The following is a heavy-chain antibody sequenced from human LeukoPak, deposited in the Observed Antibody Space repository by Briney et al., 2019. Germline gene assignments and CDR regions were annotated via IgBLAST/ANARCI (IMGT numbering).Heavy chain of an antibody. Sequence: GGSLRLSCAASGFTFSSYGMHWVRQAPGKGLEWVGFIRSKAYGGTTEYAASVKGRFTISRDDSKSIAYLQMNSLKTEDTAVYYCTGGSGSYSAMNFDSWGQGTLVTVSS. CDR3: TGGSGSYSAMNFDS. J-gene: IGHJ4*02. V-gene: IGHV3-49*04. CDR2: IRSKAYGGTT. D-gene: IGHD3-10*01. CDR1: GFTFSSYG.